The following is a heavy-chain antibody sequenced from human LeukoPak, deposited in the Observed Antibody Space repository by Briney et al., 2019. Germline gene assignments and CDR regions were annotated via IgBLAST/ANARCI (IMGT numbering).Heavy chain of an antibody. CDR3: ASLFLCYGCSSSSDSFNI. CDR1: GASISSSSYY. J-gene: IGHJ3*02. CDR2: MYFSGRS. D-gene: IGHD6-6*01. V-gene: IGHV4-39*01. Sequence: SETLSLTCSVSGASISSSSYYWGWIRQPPGKGLEWIGSMYFSGRSYYNPSLRSRVTISLDTSKNQFSLKMSSVTAADTAVYYCASLFLCYGCSSSSDSFNIWGQGTMVTVSS.